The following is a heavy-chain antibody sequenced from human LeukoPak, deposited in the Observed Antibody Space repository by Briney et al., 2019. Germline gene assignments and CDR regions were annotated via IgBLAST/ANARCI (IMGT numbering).Heavy chain of an antibody. CDR1: GGSISSDSYY. D-gene: IGHD3-10*01. J-gene: IGHJ4*02. CDR3: ARGRLGELFFY. CDR2: IYYSGIT. V-gene: IGHV4-31*03. Sequence: PSQTLSLTCTVSGGSISSDSYYWSWIRQHPGKGLEWIGYIYYSGITYYNPSLKSRVTISVDTSKNQFSLKLTSVTAADTAVYYCARGRLGELFFYWGQGTLVTVSS.